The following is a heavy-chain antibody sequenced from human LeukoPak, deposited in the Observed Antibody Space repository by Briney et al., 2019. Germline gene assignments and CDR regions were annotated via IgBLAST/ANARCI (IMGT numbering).Heavy chain of an antibody. J-gene: IGHJ3*02. CDR2: ISSTSTYI. V-gene: IGHV3-21*01. CDR1: GFTFSTYS. Sequence: PGGSLRLSCAASGFTFSTYSMNWVRQAPGEGLEWVSSISSTSTYIHYADSVKGRFTISRDNAKNSLYLQMNSLTAEDTAVYYCLGAFDIWGQGTMVTVSS. CDR3: LGAFDI.